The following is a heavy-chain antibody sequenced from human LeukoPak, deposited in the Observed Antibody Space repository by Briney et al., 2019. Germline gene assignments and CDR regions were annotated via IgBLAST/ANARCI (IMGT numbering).Heavy chain of an antibody. D-gene: IGHD6-19*01. CDR1: GLTFSIYG. J-gene: IGHJ5*02. CDR3: AKEVVAVAAPNWFDP. Sequence: GGSLRLSCAASGLTFSIYGMHWVRQAPGKGLEWVAVISYDGSKKYYVDSVKGRFTISRDNSKNTVYLQMNSLRAEDTAVYYCAKEVVAVAAPNWFDPWGQGTLVTVSS. CDR2: ISYDGSKK. V-gene: IGHV3-30*18.